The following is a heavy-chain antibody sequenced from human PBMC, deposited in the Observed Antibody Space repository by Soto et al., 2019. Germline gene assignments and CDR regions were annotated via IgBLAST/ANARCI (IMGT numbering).Heavy chain of an antibody. Sequence: GGSLRLSCAASGFSFSAYAMSWVRQPPGKGLDWVSTIGTRGTTSYADSVKGRFTISRDNSKNTLYLQMNSLRAEDTAVYYCASQFDYYDSSGIDYWGQGTLDTVSS. D-gene: IGHD3-22*01. CDR3: ASQFDYYDSSGIDY. V-gene: IGHV3-23*01. CDR2: IGTRGTT. CDR1: GFSFSAYA. J-gene: IGHJ4*02.